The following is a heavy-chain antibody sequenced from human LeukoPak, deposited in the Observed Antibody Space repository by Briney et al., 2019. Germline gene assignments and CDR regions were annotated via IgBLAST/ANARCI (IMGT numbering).Heavy chain of an antibody. J-gene: IGHJ4*02. CDR3: ARDVYSSGYYYEGSY. D-gene: IGHD3-22*01. CDR1: GGTFSSYA. CDR2: ISAYNGNT. V-gene: IGHV1-18*01. Sequence: ASVKVSCKASGGTFSSYAISWVRQAPGQGLEWMGWISAYNGNTNYAQKLQGRVTMTTDTSTSTAYMELRSLRSDDTAVYYCARDVYSSGYYYEGSYWGQGTLVTVSS.